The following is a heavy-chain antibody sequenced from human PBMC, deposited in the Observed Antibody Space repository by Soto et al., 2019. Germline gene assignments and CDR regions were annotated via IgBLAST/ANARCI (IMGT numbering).Heavy chain of an antibody. CDR2: MNPNSGNT. CDR1: GYSFSDYD. J-gene: IGHJ5*02. V-gene: IGHV1-8*01. D-gene: IGHD1-20*01. CDR3: ARDIRYNWNDEGWFDP. Sequence: QVQLVQSGAEVKKPGASVKVSCKASGYSFSDYDINWVRQATGQGPEWMGWMNPNSGNTGYAQKFQGRVTMTRNTSINPAYMELSSLGSEDTAVYYCARDIRYNWNDEGWFDPWGQGTLVTVSS.